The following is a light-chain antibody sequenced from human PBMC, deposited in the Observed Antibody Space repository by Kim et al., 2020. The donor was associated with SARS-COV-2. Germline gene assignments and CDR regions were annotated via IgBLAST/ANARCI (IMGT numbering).Light chain of an antibody. CDR2: RND. J-gene: IGLJ2*01. V-gene: IGLV1-44*01. CDR3: AAWDDSLKGVV. CDR1: SANSGGNT. Sequence: GQRVTSAWTGSSANSGGNTVTWYQHLPGTAPKVLIHRNDERPSGVPDRFSGSKSGTSASLAISGLQSEDEADYHCAAWDDSLKGVVFGGGTQLTVL.